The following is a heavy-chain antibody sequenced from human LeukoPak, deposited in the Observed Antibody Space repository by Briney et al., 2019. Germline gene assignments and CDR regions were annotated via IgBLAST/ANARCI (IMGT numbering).Heavy chain of an antibody. J-gene: IGHJ4*02. V-gene: IGHV4-4*09. CDR2: IYTSGST. CDR1: GGSVRSYY. CDR3: AGGPAWAGTAFDF. Sequence: SEALSLTCSVSGGSVRSYYWSWIRQFAGKELQWIGYIYTSGSTDYNPSLKSRVTISVDRSRNLIFLNLRSVTAADTAVYYCAGGPAWAGTAFDFWGQGSRVTVSS. D-gene: IGHD6-19*01.